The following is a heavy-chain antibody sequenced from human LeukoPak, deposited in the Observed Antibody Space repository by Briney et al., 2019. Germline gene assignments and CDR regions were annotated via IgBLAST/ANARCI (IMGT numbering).Heavy chain of an antibody. J-gene: IGHJ3*02. CDR1: GFTFSGYW. Sequence: GGSLRLACSASGFTFSGYWMTWVRQASGKGLEWVASIKHDGSEKYYVDSVKGRFTISRDNAKNSLHLQMNSLRAEDTAVYYCARSETVISAFDIWGQGTMVTVSS. V-gene: IGHV3-7*03. CDR2: IKHDGSEK. CDR3: ARSETVISAFDI. D-gene: IGHD1-14*01.